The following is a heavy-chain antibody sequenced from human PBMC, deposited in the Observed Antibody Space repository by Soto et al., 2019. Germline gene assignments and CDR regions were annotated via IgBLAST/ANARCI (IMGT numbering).Heavy chain of an antibody. CDR2: ISGRGVGT. CDR3: ARGDYLGNLDY. CDR1: GFTFSTYA. D-gene: IGHD4-17*01. J-gene: IGHJ4*02. Sequence: GGSLRLSCVASGFTFSTYAMSWVRQAPGKGLEWVSGISGRGVGTYYAHSVKGRFTISRDNSKNTLYLQMNSLRAEDTAVYYCARGDYLGNLDYWGQGTLVTVSS. V-gene: IGHV3-23*01.